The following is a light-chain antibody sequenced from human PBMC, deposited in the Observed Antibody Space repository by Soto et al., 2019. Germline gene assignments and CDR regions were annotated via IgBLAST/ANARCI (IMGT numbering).Light chain of an antibody. J-gene: IGKJ1*01. V-gene: IGKV3-20*01. CDR3: QQYGSSAWT. CDR1: QSVSSTY. Sequence: IVLTQSPGTLTLSPGERATLSCGASQSVSSTYLAWYQQKPGQAPRLLIYAASNRATGIPDRFSASGSGTDFTLSICRLEPEDFAGYYCQQYGSSAWTFGQGIKVDI. CDR2: AAS.